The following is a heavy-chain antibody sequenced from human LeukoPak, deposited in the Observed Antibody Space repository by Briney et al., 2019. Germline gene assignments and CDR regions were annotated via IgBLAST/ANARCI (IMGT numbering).Heavy chain of an antibody. D-gene: IGHD1-26*01. CDR3: ARGGYSGSYELDY. J-gene: IGHJ4*02. V-gene: IGHV4-34*01. CDR1: GGSFSGYY. Sequence: PSETLSLTCAVYGGSFSGYYWSWIRQPPGKGLEWIGEINHSGSTNYNPSLKSRVTISVDTSKNQFSLKLSSVTAADTAVYYCARGGYSGSYELDYWGQGTLVTVSS. CDR2: INHSGST.